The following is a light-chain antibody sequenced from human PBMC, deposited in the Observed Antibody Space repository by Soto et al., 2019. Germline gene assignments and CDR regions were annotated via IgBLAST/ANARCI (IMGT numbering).Light chain of an antibody. CDR3: ATWDSSLIAGV. V-gene: IGLV1-51*01. J-gene: IGLJ2*01. Sequence: QSVLTQPPQCLPPPDRGLPLSALGGTSKIGNNFVSWYQHLPGTAPKLLIYDNNKRPSGIPDRFSGTKSGTSATLGITGLQTGDEAHYYCATWDSSLIAGVFGGGTKVTVL. CDR1: TSKIGNNF. CDR2: DNN.